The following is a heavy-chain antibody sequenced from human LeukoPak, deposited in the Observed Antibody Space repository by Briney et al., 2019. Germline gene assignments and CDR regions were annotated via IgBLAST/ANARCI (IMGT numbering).Heavy chain of an antibody. J-gene: IGHJ4*02. CDR1: GFTFSSYA. V-gene: IGHV3-23*01. Sequence: VGSLRLSCAASGFTFSSYAMSWVRQAPGKGLEWVSAISGSGGSTYYADSVKGRFTISRDNSKNTLYLQMNSLRAEDTAVYYCAKSSGYSYGSGYSFDYWGQGTLVTVSS. CDR3: AKSSGYSYGSGYSFDY. CDR2: ISGSGGST. D-gene: IGHD5-18*01.